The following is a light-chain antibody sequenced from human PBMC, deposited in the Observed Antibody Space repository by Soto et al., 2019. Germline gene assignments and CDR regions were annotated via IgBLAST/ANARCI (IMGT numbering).Light chain of an antibody. CDR1: SSNIGSNY. CDR2: NNN. Sequence: QSVLTQPPSASGTPGQSVTISCSGSSSNIGSNYVYWYQQLPGTAPKLLIYNNNQRPSGVPDRVSGSKSGTSASLAISGLRSEDEYDYYCAAWDDSVNGFYVFGTGTKLTVL. V-gene: IGLV1-47*02. CDR3: AAWDDSVNGFYV. J-gene: IGLJ1*01.